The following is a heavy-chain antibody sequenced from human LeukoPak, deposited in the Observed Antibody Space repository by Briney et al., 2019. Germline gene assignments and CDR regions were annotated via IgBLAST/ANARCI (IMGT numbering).Heavy chain of an antibody. CDR2: INPSGGST. CDR3: ARVVAVGDFDY. Sequence: GASVKVSCKASGYTFTSYYMHWVRQAPGQGLEWMGIINPSGGSTSYAQKFQGRVTMTRDTSTSTVYMELSSLRSEDTAVYYWARVVAVGDFDYWGQGTLVTVSS. D-gene: IGHD6-19*01. J-gene: IGHJ4*02. V-gene: IGHV1-46*01. CDR1: GYTFTSYY.